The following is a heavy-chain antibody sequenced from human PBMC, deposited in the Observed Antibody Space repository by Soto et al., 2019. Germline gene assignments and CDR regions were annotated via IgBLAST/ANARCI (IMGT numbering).Heavy chain of an antibody. J-gene: IGHJ4*02. CDR1: GFTFSTYG. CDR3: ATEVYDILTGSLYYFDY. Sequence: PGGSLRLSCAASGFTFSTYGMHWVRQAPGKGLEWVAVISYDGNNKYYADSVKGRFTISRDNSKNTLYLQMNSLRAEDTAVYYCATEVYDILTGSLYYFDYWGQGTLVTVS. CDR2: ISYDGNNK. V-gene: IGHV3-30*03. D-gene: IGHD3-9*01.